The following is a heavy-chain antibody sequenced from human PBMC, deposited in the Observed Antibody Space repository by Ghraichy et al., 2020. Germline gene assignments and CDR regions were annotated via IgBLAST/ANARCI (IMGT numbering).Heavy chain of an antibody. V-gene: IGHV3-30-3*01. CDR3: AREEMATMAFDY. Sequence: GESLNISCAASGFTFSSCAMHWVRQAPGKGLEWVAVISYDGNNKYYADSVKGRFTISRDNSKNTLYLQMNSLRVEGTAVYYCAREEMATMAFDYWGQGTLVTVSS. CDR2: ISYDGNNK. J-gene: IGHJ4*02. CDR1: GFTFSSCA. D-gene: IGHD5-24*01.